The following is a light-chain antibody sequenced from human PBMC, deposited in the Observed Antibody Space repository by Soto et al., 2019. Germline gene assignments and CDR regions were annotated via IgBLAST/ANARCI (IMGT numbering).Light chain of an antibody. V-gene: IGKV1-39*01. CDR3: QQSYSTLMYT. CDR1: QTISNY. CDR2: AAS. Sequence: DIQMTQSPSSLSASVGDRVTITCRASQTISNYLNWYQQKPGKAPKLLIYAASSLQFGVPSRFRGSGSGTDFTLTISSLQPEDFATDYCQQSYSTLMYTFGQGTKVEIK. J-gene: IGKJ2*01.